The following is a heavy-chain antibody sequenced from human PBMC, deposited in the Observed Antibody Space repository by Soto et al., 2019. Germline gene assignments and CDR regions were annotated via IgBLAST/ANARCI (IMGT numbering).Heavy chain of an antibody. CDR1: GFSFSNHG. Sequence: QMQLVESGGGAVQPGRSLRLSCAASGFSFSNHGMHWVRQAPGKGLDWVADISHGGSDTWYADSVKGRFTISRDNSKNTVYLQMDGLRRADTAIYCGVSGEGRCGHGARVDYWGQGTVVTVSS. CDR2: ISHGGSDT. V-gene: IGHV3-30*03. CDR3: VSGEGRCGHGARVDY. D-gene: IGHD3-10*01. J-gene: IGHJ4*02.